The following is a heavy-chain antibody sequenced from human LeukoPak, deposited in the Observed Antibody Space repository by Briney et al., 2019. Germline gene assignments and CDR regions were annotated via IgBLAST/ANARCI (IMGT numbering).Heavy chain of an antibody. J-gene: IGHJ3*02. D-gene: IGHD6-6*01. V-gene: IGHV4-59*08. CDR1: GGSISSYY. CDR3: ARQGESSSSSRLAFDI. Sequence: SETLSLTCTVSGGSISSYYWSWIRQPPGKGLEWIGYIYYSGSTKYNPSLNSRVTISVDTSKNQFSLKLSSVTAADTAVYYCARQGESSSSSRLAFDIWGQGTMVTVSS. CDR2: IYYSGST.